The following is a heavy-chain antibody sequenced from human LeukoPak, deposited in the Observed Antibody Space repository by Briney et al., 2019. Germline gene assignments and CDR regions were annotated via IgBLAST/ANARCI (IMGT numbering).Heavy chain of an antibody. CDR3: TKSDGYGLIRI. Sequence: SETLSLTCTVSGDSISGYYWGWIRQAPGKGREWIGNIYYTGSTYYNASLKSRVTISVYTSKNQFSLKVISMTAADTAVYYCTKSDGYGLIRICGRGTMVTVSS. D-gene: IGHD3-10*01. CDR1: GDSISGYY. J-gene: IGHJ3*02. CDR2: IYYTGST. V-gene: IGHV4-39*07.